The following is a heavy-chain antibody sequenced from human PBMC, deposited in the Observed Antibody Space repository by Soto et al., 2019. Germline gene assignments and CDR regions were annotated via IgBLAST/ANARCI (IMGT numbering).Heavy chain of an antibody. CDR3: AKARGGGDCRGITSYGGMDV. CDR1: GFTFSTYA. J-gene: IGHJ6*02. V-gene: IGHV3-23*01. Sequence: HPVGSLRLSCAASGFTFSTYAMSWVRQAPGKGLEWVSAISGSGGSTYYAGPVKGRFSISRDNSKNTLYLQMNSLRDEDTALYYCAKARGGGDCRGITSYGGMDVRGQGTTVNVSS. CDR2: ISGSGGST. D-gene: IGHD2-15*01.